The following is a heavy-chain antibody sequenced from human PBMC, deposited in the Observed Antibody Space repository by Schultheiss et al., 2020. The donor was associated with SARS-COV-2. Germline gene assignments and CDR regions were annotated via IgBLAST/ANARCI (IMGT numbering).Heavy chain of an antibody. CDR2: IIPILDIA. J-gene: IGHJ4*02. CDR1: GGAFSNYA. V-gene: IGHV1-69*04. CDR3: ARGTYYDILTGYPTKYYFDY. Sequence: SVKVSCKASGGAFSNYAISWVRQAPGQGLEWMGRIIPILDIANYAQKFQGRVTITADKSTSTAYIELSSLRSEDTAIYYCARGTYYDILTGYPTKYYFDYWGQGTLVTVSS. D-gene: IGHD3-9*01.